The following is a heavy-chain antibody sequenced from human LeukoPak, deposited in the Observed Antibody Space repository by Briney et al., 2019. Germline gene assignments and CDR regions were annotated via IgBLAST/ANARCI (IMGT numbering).Heavy chain of an antibody. D-gene: IGHD4-17*01. Sequence: PGGSLRLSCAASGFTVSSSYVSWVRPAPGKGLGWVSVIYSGGSTYYADSVKGRFTISRDNSKNTLYLQMNSLRAEDTAVYYCASTFYGDSPPYWGQGTLVTVSS. CDR3: ASTFYGDSPPY. CDR1: GFTVSSSY. CDR2: IYSGGST. V-gene: IGHV3-66*01. J-gene: IGHJ4*02.